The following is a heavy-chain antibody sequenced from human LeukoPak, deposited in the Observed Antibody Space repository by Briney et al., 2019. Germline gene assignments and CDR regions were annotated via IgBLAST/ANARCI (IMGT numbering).Heavy chain of an antibody. D-gene: IGHD3-10*01. CDR2: IYHSGSI. Sequence: SETLSLTCTVSGYSISSGYYWGWIRQPPGKGLEWIGSIYHSGSIYYNPSLKSRVTMSVDTSKNQFSLKLSSVTAVDTAVYYCVGSRGYWGQGTLVTVSS. V-gene: IGHV4-38-2*02. CDR3: VGSRGY. J-gene: IGHJ4*02. CDR1: GYSISSGYY.